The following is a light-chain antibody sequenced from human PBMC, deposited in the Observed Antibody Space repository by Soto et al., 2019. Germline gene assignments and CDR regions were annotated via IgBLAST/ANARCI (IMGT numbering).Light chain of an antibody. CDR2: GTS. CDR3: QQFDYSLWT. CDR1: QSVSTSN. J-gene: IGKJ1*01. V-gene: IGKV3-20*01. Sequence: ETVLTQSPGTLSLSPGERATLSCRASQSVSTSNLAWYQQRPGQAPRLLIYGTSSRDTGIPDRFSGSGSGTDFTLTISRLEPEDFAVYYCQQFDYSLWTFGQGTKVEIK.